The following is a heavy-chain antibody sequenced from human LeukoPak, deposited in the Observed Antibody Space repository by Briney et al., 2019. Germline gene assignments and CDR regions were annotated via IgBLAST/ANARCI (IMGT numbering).Heavy chain of an antibody. D-gene: IGHD3-22*01. CDR2: INSDGSSA. V-gene: IGHV3-74*01. CDR3: AREYYDSSGTPYFDY. J-gene: IGHJ4*02. CDR1: GFTFSSYW. Sequence: GGSLRLSCAASGFTFSSYWMHWVRQARAKGLLWVSRINSDGSSARYADSVKGRFTISRDNAKNTLYLHMNSVRAEDTAVYYCAREYYDSSGTPYFDYWGQGTLVTVSS.